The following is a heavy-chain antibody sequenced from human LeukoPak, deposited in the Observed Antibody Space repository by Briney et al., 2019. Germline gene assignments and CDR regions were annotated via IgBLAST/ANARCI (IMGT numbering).Heavy chain of an antibody. V-gene: IGHV5-51*01. CDR1: GYSFTSYW. Sequence: GESLKISCKGSGYSFTSYWIGWVRQMPGKGLEWMGIIYPGDSETRYSPSFQGQVTISADKSISTAYLQWSSLKASDTAMYYCARITSRARDAFDIWGQGIMVTVSS. J-gene: IGHJ3*02. CDR3: ARITSRARDAFDI. D-gene: IGHD1-14*01. CDR2: IYPGDSET.